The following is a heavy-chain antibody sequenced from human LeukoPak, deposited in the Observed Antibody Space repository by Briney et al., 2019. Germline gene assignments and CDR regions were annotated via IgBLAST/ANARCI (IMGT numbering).Heavy chain of an antibody. CDR2: IYYSGST. J-gene: IGHJ4*02. D-gene: IGHD6-19*01. CDR3: ARPVRCSATTCTGPFDY. Sequence: PSETLSLTCTVSGGSISSSSYYWGWIRQPPGKGLEWIGSIYYSGSTNYNPSLKSRVTMSVDTSKNQFSLRLTSVTASDTAVYYCARPVRCSATTCTGPFDYWGQGTLVTVSS. CDR1: GGSISSSSYY. V-gene: IGHV4-39*07.